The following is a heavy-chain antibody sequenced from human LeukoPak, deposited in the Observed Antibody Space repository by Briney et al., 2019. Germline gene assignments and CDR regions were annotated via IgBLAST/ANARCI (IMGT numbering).Heavy chain of an antibody. CDR2: TNVGGDRT. J-gene: IGHJ3*02. Sequence: GGSLRLSCVASGFTFTDYAMNWVRQAPGKGLEYVSGTNVGGDRTYYADSVKGRFTISRDNSKNTLFLQINSLRAEDTAIYFCAKDRDDYCDPDAFDNWGQGTMVTVSS. D-gene: IGHD4-17*01. CDR1: GFTFTDYA. V-gene: IGHV3-23*01. CDR3: AKDRDDYCDPDAFDN.